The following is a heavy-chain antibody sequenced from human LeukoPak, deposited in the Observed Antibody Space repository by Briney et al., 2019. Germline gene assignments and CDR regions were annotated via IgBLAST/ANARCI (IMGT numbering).Heavy chain of an antibody. J-gene: IGHJ4*02. CDR2: IYPGDSDT. V-gene: IGHV5-51*01. Sequence: HGASLQISCKGSGYSFNSNWIGWVRQMPGKGLEWMGIIYPGDSDTRYSPSFQGQVTISADKSISTAYLQWSSLKASDTAMYYCAKFVFGATRALDYWGQGTLVTVSS. D-gene: IGHD1-26*01. CDR1: GYSFNSNW. CDR3: AKFVFGATRALDY.